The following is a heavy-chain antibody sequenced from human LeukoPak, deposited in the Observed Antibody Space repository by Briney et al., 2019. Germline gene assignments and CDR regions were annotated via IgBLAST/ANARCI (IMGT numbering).Heavy chain of an antibody. V-gene: IGHV5-51*01. D-gene: IGHD2-2*01. CDR2: IYPGDSDT. Sequence: GESLKISCKGSGYSFTSYWIGWVRQMPGKGLEWMGIIYPGDSDTRYSPSFQGQVTISADKSISTAYLQWSSLKASDTAMYYCATRYCSSTNCYDFGAFDIWGQGTMVTVCS. J-gene: IGHJ3*02. CDR1: GYSFTSYW. CDR3: ATRYCSSTNCYDFGAFDI.